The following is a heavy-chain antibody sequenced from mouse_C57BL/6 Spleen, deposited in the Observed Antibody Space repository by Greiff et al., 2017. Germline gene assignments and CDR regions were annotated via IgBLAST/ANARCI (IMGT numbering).Heavy chain of an antibody. J-gene: IGHJ3*01. Sequence: QVQLQQSGPELVKPGASVKISCKASGYSFTSYYIHWVKQRPGQGLEWIGWIYPGSGNTKYNEKFKGKATLTADTSSSTAYMQLSSLTSEDSAVYYCASGGSMVTEEWFAYWGQGTLVTVSA. D-gene: IGHD2-2*01. V-gene: IGHV1-66*01. CDR3: ASGGSMVTEEWFAY. CDR1: GYSFTSYY. CDR2: IYPGSGNT.